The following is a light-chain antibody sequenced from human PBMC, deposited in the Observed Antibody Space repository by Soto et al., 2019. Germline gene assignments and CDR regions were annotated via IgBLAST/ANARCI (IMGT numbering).Light chain of an antibody. J-gene: IGKJ1*01. V-gene: IGKV3-20*01. Sequence: ENVLTQSPGTLSLSPGERATLSCRASQSVSSSYLAWYQQKPGQAPRPLIYGASSRAIGIPDRFSGSESATDFTLTISRLEPEDFAVYYCQQYGSSPWTFGQGTKVEIK. CDR2: GAS. CDR3: QQYGSSPWT. CDR1: QSVSSSY.